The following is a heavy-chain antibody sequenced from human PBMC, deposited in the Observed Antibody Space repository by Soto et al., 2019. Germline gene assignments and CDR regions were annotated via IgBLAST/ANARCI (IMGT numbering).Heavy chain of an antibody. CDR2: ISDDGDST. CDR1: GFTFNDNA. V-gene: IGHV3-23*01. Sequence: EVQLLESGGGLVQPGGCLRLSCGASGFTFNDNAMTWVRQAPGKGLAWVSRISDDGDSTYYADAVKGRFTISRDNSKNTLFLQMSSLGADDTAVYYCAKSLSTAVNYSFHVWGQGTSVTVSS. CDR3: AKSLSTAVNYSFHV. D-gene: IGHD4-4*01. J-gene: IGHJ6*02.